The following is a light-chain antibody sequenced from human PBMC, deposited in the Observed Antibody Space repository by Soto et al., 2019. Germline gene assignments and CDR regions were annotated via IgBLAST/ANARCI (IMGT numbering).Light chain of an antibody. CDR1: QSVLSTSNKKNF. CDR3: QQYYSAPYT. J-gene: IGKJ2*01. CDR2: WAS. Sequence: DIVVTQSPDSLAVSLGERATINCMSSQSVLSTSNKKNFLAWYQQKPGQPPKLLLYWASTRAFGVPDRSGGSGSGTDFTRTISSLHADDVALYYCQQYYSAPYTFGQGTKLEIK. V-gene: IGKV4-1*01.